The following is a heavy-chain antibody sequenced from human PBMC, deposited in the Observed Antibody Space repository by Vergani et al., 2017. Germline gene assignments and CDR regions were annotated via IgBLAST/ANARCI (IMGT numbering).Heavy chain of an antibody. CDR1: GFTSAGYA. CDR2: ISWNSNSI. V-gene: IGHV3-9*02. Sequence: EVQLEESGGGLVLPGRSLRLSCVASGFTSAGYAMHWVRQAPGRGLEWVSGISWNSNSIGYGDSVKGRFTISRDNAKNSLYLQMNSLRAEDTALYYCAKDLGTSSGGGWCDPWGQGTLVTVSS. D-gene: IGHD6-6*01. CDR3: AKDLGTSSGGGWCDP. J-gene: IGHJ5*02.